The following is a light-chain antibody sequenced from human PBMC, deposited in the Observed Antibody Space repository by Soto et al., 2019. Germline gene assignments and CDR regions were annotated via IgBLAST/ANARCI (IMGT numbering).Light chain of an antibody. V-gene: IGKV3-20*01. Sequence: EIVLTQSPGTLSLSPGERATLSCRANQSVSSSYLAWYQQKPGQAPRPLIYGASSRAIGIPDRFSGSGSGTDFTLTISSLEPEEFAVYYCQQYGSSPWTFGQGTKVEIK. CDR1: QSVSSSY. CDR3: QQYGSSPWT. J-gene: IGKJ1*01. CDR2: GAS.